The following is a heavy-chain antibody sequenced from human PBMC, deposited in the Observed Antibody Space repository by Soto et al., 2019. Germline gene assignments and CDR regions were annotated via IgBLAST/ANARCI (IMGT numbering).Heavy chain of an antibody. CDR1: GFTFSSYW. V-gene: IGHV3-7*01. CDR3: ARGNYDYIWGSYRTHYFDY. Sequence: GGSLRLSCAASGFTFSSYWMSWVRQAPGKGLEWVANIKQDGSEKYYVDSVKGRFTISRDNAKNSLYLQMNSLRAEDTAVYYCARGNYDYIWGSYRTHYFDYWGQGTLVTVSS. J-gene: IGHJ4*02. D-gene: IGHD3-16*02. CDR2: IKQDGSEK.